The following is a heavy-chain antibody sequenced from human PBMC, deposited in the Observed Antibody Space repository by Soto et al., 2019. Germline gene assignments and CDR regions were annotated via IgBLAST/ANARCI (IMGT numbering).Heavy chain of an antibody. Sequence: QVQLVQSGAEVKTPGSSVKVSCKASGGTFSSYAISWVRQAPGQGLEWMGGIIPIFGTANYAQKFQGRVTITADESTSTAYMELSSLRSEDTAVYYCARESGQYYYDSSGYYYGYFQHWGQGTLVTVSS. D-gene: IGHD3-22*01. J-gene: IGHJ1*01. CDR3: ARESGQYYYDSSGYYYGYFQH. CDR1: GGTFSSYA. CDR2: IIPIFGTA. V-gene: IGHV1-69*01.